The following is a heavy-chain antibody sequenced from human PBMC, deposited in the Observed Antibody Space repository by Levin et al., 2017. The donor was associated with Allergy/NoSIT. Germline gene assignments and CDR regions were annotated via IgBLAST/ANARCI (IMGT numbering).Heavy chain of an antibody. J-gene: IGHJ4*02. V-gene: IGHV3-15*01. CDR3: TTDVRCSGGSCYASGIDY. CDR1: GFAFSNTW. Sequence: SCSASGFAFSNTWMAWVRKAPGKGLEWVGRIQSKAEDGATEYAAPVKGRFTISRDDSKNTLYLQLNSLNTEDTAVYYCTTDVRCSGGSCYASGIDYWGQGTLVTVSS. D-gene: IGHD2-15*01. CDR2: IQSKAEDGAT.